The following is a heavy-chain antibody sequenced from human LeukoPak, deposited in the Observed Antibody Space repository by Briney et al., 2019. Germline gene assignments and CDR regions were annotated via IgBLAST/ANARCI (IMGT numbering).Heavy chain of an antibody. J-gene: IGHJ5*02. CDR1: GYSFTTYW. Sequence: GESLKISCKGSGYSFTTYWIGWVRQMPGKGLEWMGIVYPDDSDARYSPSFEGQVTISVDKSISTAYLQWSSLKASDTAMYYCARPYCFSTNCYTIDPWGQGTLVTVSS. D-gene: IGHD2-2*02. V-gene: IGHV5-51*01. CDR2: VYPDDSDA. CDR3: ARPYCFSTNCYTIDP.